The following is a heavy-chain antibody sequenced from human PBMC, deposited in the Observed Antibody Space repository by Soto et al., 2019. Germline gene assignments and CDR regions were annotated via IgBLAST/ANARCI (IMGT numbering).Heavy chain of an antibody. J-gene: IGHJ6*02. CDR2: VSYNGGA. D-gene: IGHD5-12*01. CDR3: ARDDRPRSGYDTFYYYHLVV. V-gene: IGHV4-61*01. CDR1: GGSVTTSPYH. Sequence: QVQLQESGPGLVQPSETLALTCSVSGGSVTTSPYHWRWLRQSPEKGLEWIGYVSYNGGANYNPPRKCRVSLSLGRAQILVSLRLASVSGGDTAVYYWARDDRPRSGYDTFYYYHLVVWCRSTTVTVAS.